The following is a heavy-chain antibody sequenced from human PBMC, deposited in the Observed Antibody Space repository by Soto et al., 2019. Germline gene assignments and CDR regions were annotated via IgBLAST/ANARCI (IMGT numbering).Heavy chain of an antibody. CDR3: ATGRGVRGVIITTYYYGLDV. CDR1: GGSFSGYY. CDR2: INHSGST. Sequence: ETLSLTCAVYGGSFSGYYWSWIRQPPGKGLEWIGEINHSGSTNYNPSLKSRVTISVDTSKNQFSLKLSSVSAADTAVYYCATGRGVRGVIITTYYYGLDVWGQGTTVTVSS. V-gene: IGHV4-34*01. J-gene: IGHJ6*02. D-gene: IGHD3-10*01.